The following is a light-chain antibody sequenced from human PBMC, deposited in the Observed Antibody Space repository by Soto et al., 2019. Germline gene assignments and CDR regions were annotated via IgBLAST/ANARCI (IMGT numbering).Light chain of an antibody. CDR2: GNS. Sequence: QSALTQPPSVSGAPGQRVTISCTGSSSNIGAGYDVHWYQQLPGTAPKLLIYGNSNRPSGVPDRFSGSKSGTSASLAITGLQAEHEADYYCQSYDSSLSGSVFGGGTQLTVL. CDR3: QSYDSSLSGSV. CDR1: SSNIGAGYD. J-gene: IGLJ2*01. V-gene: IGLV1-40*01.